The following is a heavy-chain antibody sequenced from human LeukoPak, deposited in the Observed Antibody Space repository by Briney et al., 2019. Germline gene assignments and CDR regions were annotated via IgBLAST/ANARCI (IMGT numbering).Heavy chain of an antibody. V-gene: IGHV3-7*01. CDR1: GFTFSSYW. CDR3: ARDWGYSTGWYGGYYFYGMDV. CDR2: IKEDGSEK. J-gene: IGHJ6*02. Sequence: GGSLRLSCAASGFTFSSYWMTWVRQAPGKGLEWVANIKEDGSEKYYVDSVKGRLTISRDNAKNSLYLQMNSLRAEDTAVYYCARDWGYSTGWYGGYYFYGMDVWGQGTTVTVSS. D-gene: IGHD6-19*01.